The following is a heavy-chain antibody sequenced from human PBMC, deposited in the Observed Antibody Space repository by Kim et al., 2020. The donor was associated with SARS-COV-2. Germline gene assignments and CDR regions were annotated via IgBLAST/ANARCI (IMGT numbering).Heavy chain of an antibody. CDR3: ARGHASKWLRFYYYYYGMDV. D-gene: IGHD5-12*01. V-gene: IGHV4-39*07. J-gene: IGHJ6*02. Sequence: SETLSLTCTVSGGSISSSSYYWGWIRQPPGKGLEWIGSIYYSGSTYYNPSLKSRVTISVDTSKNQFSLKLSSVTAADTAVYYCARGHASKWLRFYYYYYGMDVWGQGTTVTVSS. CDR2: IYYSGST. CDR1: GGSISSSSYY.